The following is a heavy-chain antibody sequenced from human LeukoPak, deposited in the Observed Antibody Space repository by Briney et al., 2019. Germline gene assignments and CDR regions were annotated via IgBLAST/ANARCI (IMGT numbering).Heavy chain of an antibody. Sequence: PSETLSLTCTVSGGSISSGDYYWSWIRQPPGKGLEWIGYIYYSGSTYYNPSLKSRVTISVDTSKNQFSLKLSSVTAADTAVYYCARGGIAAAFDYWGQGTLVTVSS. V-gene: IGHV4-30-4*08. J-gene: IGHJ4*02. CDR1: GGSISSGDYY. CDR3: ARGGIAAAFDY. CDR2: IYYSGST. D-gene: IGHD6-13*01.